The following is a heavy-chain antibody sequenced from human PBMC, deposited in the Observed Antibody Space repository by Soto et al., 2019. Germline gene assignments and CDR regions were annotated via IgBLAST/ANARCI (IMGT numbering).Heavy chain of an antibody. CDR2: IFYTGST. V-gene: IGHV4-59*12. J-gene: IGHJ6*02. CDR3: ARVGFNWNDDYYGMDV. Sequence: SETLSLTCTVSGGSISSSSWNWIRQAPGKRLEWIGCIFYTGSTNFNPSLESRVAMSLDTSKNQFSLKLSSVTAADTAVYYCARVGFNWNDDYYGMDVWGQGTTVT. CDR1: GGSISSSS. D-gene: IGHD1-20*01.